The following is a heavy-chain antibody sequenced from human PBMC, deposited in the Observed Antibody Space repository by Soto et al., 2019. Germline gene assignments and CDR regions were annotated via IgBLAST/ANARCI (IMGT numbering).Heavy chain of an antibody. V-gene: IGHV3-30*18. Sequence: QVQLVESGGGVVQPGRSLRLSCAASGFTFSTYGIHWVRQAPGKGLEWVAVISYDGSNKYYADSVKGRFTISRDNSKNTLYLQMNSMRAEDTAVYYCAKERYYYGSGLFDPWGQGTLVTVSS. CDR1: GFTFSTYG. D-gene: IGHD3-10*01. CDR3: AKERYYYGSGLFDP. CDR2: ISYDGSNK. J-gene: IGHJ5*02.